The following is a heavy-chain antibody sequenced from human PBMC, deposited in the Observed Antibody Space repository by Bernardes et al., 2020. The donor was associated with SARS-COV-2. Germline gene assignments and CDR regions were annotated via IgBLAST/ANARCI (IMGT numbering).Heavy chain of an antibody. V-gene: IGHV3-21*01. CDR3: ARDPYYDILTGYWAD. CDR2: ISSSSSYI. J-gene: IGHJ4*02. D-gene: IGHD3-9*01. CDR1: GFTFSSYS. Sequence: GGSLRLSCAASGFTFSSYSMNWVRQAPGKGLEWVSSISSSSSYIYYADSVKGRFTISRDNAKNSLYLQMHSLRAEDTAVYYRARDPYYDILTGYWADWGQGTLVTVSS.